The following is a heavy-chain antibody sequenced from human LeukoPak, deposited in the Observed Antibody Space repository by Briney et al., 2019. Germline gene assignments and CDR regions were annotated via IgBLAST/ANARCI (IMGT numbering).Heavy chain of an antibody. J-gene: IGHJ5*02. D-gene: IGHD3-10*01. V-gene: IGHV3-48*01. CDR2: ISSASNTI. CDR1: GFSFSSYS. Sequence: PGESLRLSCAASGFSFSSYSMNWVRQAPGEGLEWISYISSASNTIYYAESVKGRFTISRDNAKNSVYLQMNSLRAEDTAMYYCARDGWFGDYNWFDPWGQGTLVTVSS. CDR3: ARDGWFGDYNWFDP.